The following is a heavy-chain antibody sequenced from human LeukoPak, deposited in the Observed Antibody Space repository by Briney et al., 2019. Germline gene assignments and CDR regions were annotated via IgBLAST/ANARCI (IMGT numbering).Heavy chain of an antibody. V-gene: IGHV4-39*07. CDR3: ARYNWNTWFDP. Sequence: SETLSLTCTVSGGSISSYNSYWGWIRQPPGKGLEWIGSMYYSGSTYYNPSLNSRVTISLDTSKNQFSLRLSSVTAADTAVYYCARYNWNTWFDPWGQGTLVTVSS. J-gene: IGHJ5*02. D-gene: IGHD1-1*01. CDR2: MYYSGST. CDR1: GGSISSYNSY.